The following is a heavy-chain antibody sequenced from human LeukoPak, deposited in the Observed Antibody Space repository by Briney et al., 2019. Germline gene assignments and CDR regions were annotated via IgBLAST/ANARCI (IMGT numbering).Heavy chain of an antibody. CDR3: ARGDEYTTSP. V-gene: IGHV3-7*05. CDR1: GFTFSSFW. D-gene: IGHD2-2*02. CDR2: IKRDGGDK. J-gene: IGHJ4*02. Sequence: AGGSLRLSCAASGFTFSSFWMSWVRKAPGKGLEWVANIKRDGGDKYYVDSVKGRFSISRDNAKNSLYLHMNSLRAEDTAVYYCARGDEYTTSPWGQGTLVTVSS.